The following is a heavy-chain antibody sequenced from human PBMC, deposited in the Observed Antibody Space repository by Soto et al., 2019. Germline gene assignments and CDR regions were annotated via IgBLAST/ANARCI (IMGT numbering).Heavy chain of an antibody. D-gene: IGHD3-22*01. J-gene: IGHJ4*02. V-gene: IGHV3-23*01. CDR1: GFTFSSYA. Sequence: GGSLRLSCAASGFTFSSYAMGWVRQAPGKGLEWSSAISGSGGSTYYADSVKGRFTISRDNSKNTLYLQMNSLRAEDTAVYYCAKDHLYYDSSGYSDYWGQGTLVTVSS. CDR3: AKDHLYYDSSGYSDY. CDR2: ISGSGGST.